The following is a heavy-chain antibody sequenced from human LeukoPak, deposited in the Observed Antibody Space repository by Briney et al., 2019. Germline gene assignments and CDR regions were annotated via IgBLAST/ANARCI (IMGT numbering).Heavy chain of an antibody. J-gene: IGHJ4*02. Sequence: GGSLRLSCAASGFPFSSYAMSWVRQAPGEGLEWVSCINGGGGSTYYADSVKGRFAISRDNSKNTMYLQMNSLRAEDTAVYYCAKDQLRLAFFDYWGQGTLVTVSS. V-gene: IGHV3-23*01. D-gene: IGHD6-25*01. CDR3: AKDQLRLAFFDY. CDR1: GFPFSSYA. CDR2: INGGGGST.